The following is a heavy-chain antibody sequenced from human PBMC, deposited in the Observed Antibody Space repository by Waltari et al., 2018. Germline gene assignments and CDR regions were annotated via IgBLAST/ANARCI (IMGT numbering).Heavy chain of an antibody. J-gene: IGHJ4*02. V-gene: IGHV4-59*01. CDR3: ARVRVGSGWPHHFDY. CDR1: GDSISSYY. Sequence: QVQLQESGPGLVKPSETLSLTCTVSGDSISSYYWSWIRQPPGKGLEWIGYIYYSGSTNYNPSLKSRVTISVDTSKNQFSLKLSSVTAADTAVYYCARVRVGSGWPHHFDYWGQGTLVTVSS. D-gene: IGHD6-19*01. CDR2: IYYSGST.